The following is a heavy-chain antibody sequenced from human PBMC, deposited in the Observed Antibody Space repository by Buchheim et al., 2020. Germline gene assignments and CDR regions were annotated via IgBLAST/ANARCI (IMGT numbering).Heavy chain of an antibody. J-gene: IGHJ6*02. CDR3: ALIGNMTTVTTGYYYGMDV. V-gene: IGHV1-2*04. D-gene: IGHD4-17*01. Sequence: QVQLVQSGAEVKKPGASVKVSCKASGYTFTGYYMHWVRQAPGQGLEWMGWINPNSGSTNYAQKFQGWVTMTRDTSISTAYMELSRLRSDDTAVYYCALIGNMTTVTTGYYYGMDVWGQGTT. CDR2: INPNSGST. CDR1: GYTFTGYY.